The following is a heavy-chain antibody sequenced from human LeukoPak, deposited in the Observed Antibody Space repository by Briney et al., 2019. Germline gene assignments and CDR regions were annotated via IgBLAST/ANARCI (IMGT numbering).Heavy chain of an antibody. D-gene: IGHD3-10*02. Sequence: GGSLRLSCAASGFTFSSYGMTWVRQAPGKGLEWVSSIGGSGGSTYYADSVKGRFTISRDNSQNTLYLQMNSLRAEDTAVYYCAELGITMIGGVWGKGTTVTISS. V-gene: IGHV3-23*01. J-gene: IGHJ6*04. CDR1: GFTFSSYG. CDR2: IGGSGGST. CDR3: AELGITMIGGV.